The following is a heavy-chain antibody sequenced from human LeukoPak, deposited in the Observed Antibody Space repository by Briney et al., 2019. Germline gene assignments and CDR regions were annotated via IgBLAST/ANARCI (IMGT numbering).Heavy chain of an antibody. CDR1: GFTFSDYG. Sequence: GGSLRLSCAASGFTFSDYGMHWVRQAPGKGLEWVAFIRFDGNNKYSADSVKGRFTISRDNSKNTLYLQLTSLRAEDTAVYYCAKDHDVVLMVYAEHYTDVWGIGTTVTVSS. CDR3: AKDHDVVLMVYAEHYTDV. D-gene: IGHD2-8*01. V-gene: IGHV3-30*02. CDR2: IRFDGNNK. J-gene: IGHJ6*04.